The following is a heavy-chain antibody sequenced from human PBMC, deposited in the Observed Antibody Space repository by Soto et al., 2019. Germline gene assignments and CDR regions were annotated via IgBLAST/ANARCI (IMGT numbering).Heavy chain of an antibody. D-gene: IGHD3-10*01. J-gene: IGHJ5*02. CDR3: ARGGVLLLCFGDKGWFDP. CDR1: GGPFSDYY. Sequence: SETHALSYAVYGGPFSDYYWSWIRQPPGKGLEWIGEINHSGSTNYNPSLMSRLTISETTSKGRFSLRLSSVPAADTAVFYFARGGVLLLCFGDKGWFDPWGQGTLVTVSS. CDR2: INHSGST. V-gene: IGHV4-34*01.